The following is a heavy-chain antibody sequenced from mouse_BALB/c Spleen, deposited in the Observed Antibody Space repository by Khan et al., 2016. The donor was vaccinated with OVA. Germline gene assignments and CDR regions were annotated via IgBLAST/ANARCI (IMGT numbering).Heavy chain of an antibody. D-gene: IGHD1-1*01. CDR3: ARSYYGSSYLDY. V-gene: IGHV1-77*01. Sequence: VQLQESGPELVKPGASVKMSCKASGYTFTDYVISWVKQRTGQGLEWIGEIYPGSGSTYYNEKFKGKATLTADKSSKTAYMQLSSLTSEDSAVYLCARSYYGSSYLDYWGQGTTLTVSS. J-gene: IGHJ2*01. CDR2: IYPGSGST. CDR1: GYTFTDYV.